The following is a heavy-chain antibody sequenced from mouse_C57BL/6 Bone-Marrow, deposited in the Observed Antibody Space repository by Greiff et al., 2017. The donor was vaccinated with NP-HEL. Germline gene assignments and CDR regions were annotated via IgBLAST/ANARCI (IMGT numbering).Heavy chain of an antibody. CDR2: SRNKANDYTT. CDR3: ARDEGSWFAY. CDR1: GFTFSDFY. J-gene: IGHJ3*01. V-gene: IGHV7-1*01. Sequence: EVHLVESGGGLVQSGRSLRLSCATSGFTFSDFYMEWVRQAPGKGLEWIAASRNKANDYTTEYSASVKGRFIVSRDTSQSILYLQMNALRAEDTAIYYCARDEGSWFAYWGQGTLVTVSA.